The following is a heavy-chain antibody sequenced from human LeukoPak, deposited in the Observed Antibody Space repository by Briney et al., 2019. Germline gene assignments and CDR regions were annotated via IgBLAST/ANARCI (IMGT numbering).Heavy chain of an antibody. Sequence: SETLSLTCTVSGGSISGYYWSWIRQPAGQGLEWIGRISTSGSTHCSPSLKSRVTMSVDTSRNQFSLNLSPVAAAGTAVYYCAREGQQRPLDYWGQGTLVTVSS. D-gene: IGHD6-25*01. V-gene: IGHV4-4*07. CDR3: AREGQQRPLDY. J-gene: IGHJ4*02. CDR1: GGSISGYY. CDR2: ISTSGST.